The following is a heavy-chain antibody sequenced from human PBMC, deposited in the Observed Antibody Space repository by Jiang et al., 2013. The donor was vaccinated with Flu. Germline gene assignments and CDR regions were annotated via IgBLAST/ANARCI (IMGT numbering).Heavy chain of an antibody. J-gene: IGHJ4*02. CDR3: ARGDTVAGPVIDY. D-gene: IGHD6-19*01. CDR2: INAGNGNT. V-gene: IGHV1-3*01. CDR1: GYTFTNYA. Sequence: SGAEVKKPGASVKVSCKASGYTFTNYAMHWVRQAPGQRLEWMGWINAGNGNTKYSQKFQGRVTIARDTSASTAYMELSSLRSEDTAVYYCARGDTVAGPVIDYWGQGTLVTVSS.